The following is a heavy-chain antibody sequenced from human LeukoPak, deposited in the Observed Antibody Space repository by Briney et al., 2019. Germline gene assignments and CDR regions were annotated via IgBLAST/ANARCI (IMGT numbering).Heavy chain of an antibody. J-gene: IGHJ4*02. CDR1: EYTFTGFY. Sequence: SVKVSCKASEYTFTGFYMHWVRQAPGQGLEWMGGIIPMFGTAKYAQNFEGRVKITADESTSTAYMELSSLRSEDTAVYYCARASDYVWGSYPTDYWGQGTLVTVSS. CDR2: IIPMFGTA. CDR3: ARASDYVWGSYPTDY. D-gene: IGHD3-16*02. V-gene: IGHV1-69*13.